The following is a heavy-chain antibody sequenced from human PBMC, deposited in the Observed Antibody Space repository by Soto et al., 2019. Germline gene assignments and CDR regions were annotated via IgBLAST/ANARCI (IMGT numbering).Heavy chain of an antibody. J-gene: IGHJ3*02. CDR3: AGGYCSGGSCYYAFDI. Sequence: TGGSLRLSCAASGFTFSSYSMNWVRQAPGKGLEWVSSISSSSSYIYYADSVKGRFTISRDNAKNSLYLQMNSLRAEDTAVYYCAGGYCSGGSCYYAFDIWGQGTMVTVSS. D-gene: IGHD2-15*01. V-gene: IGHV3-21*01. CDR2: ISSSSSYI. CDR1: GFTFSSYS.